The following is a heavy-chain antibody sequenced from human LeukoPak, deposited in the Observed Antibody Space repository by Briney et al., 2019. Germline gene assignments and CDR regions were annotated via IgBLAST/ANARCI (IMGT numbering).Heavy chain of an antibody. CDR1: GGTFTSYT. V-gene: IGHV1-69*02. J-gene: IGHJ4*02. CDR2: IIPILGIA. Sequence: GSSVKVSCKTSGGTFTSYTISWVRQAPGQGLEWMGRIIPILGIANYAQKFQGRVTITADKPTSTAYMELSSLRSEDTAVYYCARASGSYLAPVDYWGQGTLVTVSS. D-gene: IGHD1-26*01. CDR3: ARASGSYLAPVDY.